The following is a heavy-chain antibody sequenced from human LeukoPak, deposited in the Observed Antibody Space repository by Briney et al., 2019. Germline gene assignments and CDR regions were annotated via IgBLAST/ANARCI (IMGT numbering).Heavy chain of an antibody. Sequence: ASVKVSCKASGGTFSSYAISWVRQAPGQGLEWMGGIIPIFGTANYAQEFQGRVTITADESTSTAYMELSSLRSEDTAVYYCARDHVLNYVWGSYRSAYFDYWGQGTLVTVSS. CDR1: GGTFSSYA. J-gene: IGHJ4*02. CDR3: ARDHVLNYVWGSYRSAYFDY. CDR2: IIPIFGTA. D-gene: IGHD3-16*02. V-gene: IGHV1-69*13.